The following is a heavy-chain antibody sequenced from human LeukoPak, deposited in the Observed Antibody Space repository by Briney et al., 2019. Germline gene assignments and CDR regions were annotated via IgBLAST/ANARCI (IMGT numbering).Heavy chain of an antibody. Sequence: GRSLRLSCAASGFTFSSYGMHWVRQAPGKGLEWVAVISYDGSNKYYADSVKGRFTISRDNSKNTLYLQMNSLRAEDTAVYYCARDLRVVGATPFDYWGQGTLVTVSS. CDR1: GFTFSSYG. D-gene: IGHD1-26*01. V-gene: IGHV3-30*03. J-gene: IGHJ4*02. CDR2: ISYDGSNK. CDR3: ARDLRVVGATPFDY.